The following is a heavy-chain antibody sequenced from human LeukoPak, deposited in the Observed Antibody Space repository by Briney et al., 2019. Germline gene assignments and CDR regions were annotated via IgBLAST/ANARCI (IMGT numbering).Heavy chain of an antibody. V-gene: IGHV3-64*01. Sequence: GGSLRLSCAASGFTFSSYAMHCVRQAPGKGLEYVSAISSNGGSTYYANSVKGRFTISRDNSKTTLYLQMGSLRAEDMAVYYCARVAGYYDSSGYYDYWGQGTLVTVSS. D-gene: IGHD3-22*01. CDR3: ARVAGYYDSSGYYDY. CDR1: GFTFSSYA. CDR2: ISSNGGST. J-gene: IGHJ4*02.